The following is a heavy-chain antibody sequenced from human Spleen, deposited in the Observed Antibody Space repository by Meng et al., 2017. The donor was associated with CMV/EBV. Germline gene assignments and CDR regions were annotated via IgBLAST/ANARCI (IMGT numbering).Heavy chain of an antibody. CDR1: GFTFSSYS. V-gene: IGHV3-21*01. CDR2: IISRSSYI. Sequence: GTLRLSCAASGFTFSSYSMNWVRQAPGKGLEWVSSIISRSSYIYYAHSVKGRFTISRDNAKNSLYLQMYSLRAEDTAVYYCARGTVGATMGWFDPWGEGTLVTVSS. CDR3: ARGTVGATMGWFDP. D-gene: IGHD1-26*01. J-gene: IGHJ5*02.